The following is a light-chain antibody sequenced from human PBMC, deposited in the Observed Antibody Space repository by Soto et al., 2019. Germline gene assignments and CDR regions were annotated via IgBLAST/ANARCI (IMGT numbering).Light chain of an antibody. CDR3: GSWDSSLSAYV. CDR2: DDN. CDR1: SSNIGGNS. J-gene: IGLJ1*01. V-gene: IGLV1-51*01. Sequence: QSFLTQPPSVPAAPGQKVTISCSGSSSNIGGNSVSWYQQLPGTAPKLLIYDDNKRPSGIPDRFSGSKSGTSATLGITGFQTGDEADYYCGSWDSSLSAYVFGTGTKVTVL.